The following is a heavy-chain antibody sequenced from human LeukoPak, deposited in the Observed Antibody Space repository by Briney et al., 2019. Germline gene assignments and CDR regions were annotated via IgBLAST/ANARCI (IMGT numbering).Heavy chain of an antibody. Sequence: ETLSLTCAVYGGSFSGYYWSWIRQPPGKGLEWVSAISGSGGSTYYADSVKGRFTISRDNSKNTLYLQMNSLRAEDTAVYYCAKVISGWPIDYWGQGTLVTVSS. J-gene: IGHJ4*02. V-gene: IGHV3-23*01. CDR2: ISGSGGST. CDR1: GGSFSGYY. CDR3: AKVISGWPIDY. D-gene: IGHD6-19*01.